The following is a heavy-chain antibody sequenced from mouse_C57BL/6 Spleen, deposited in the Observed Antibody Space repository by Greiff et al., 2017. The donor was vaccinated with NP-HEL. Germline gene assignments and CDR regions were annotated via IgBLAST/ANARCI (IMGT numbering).Heavy chain of an antibody. CDR2: INPNNGGT. V-gene: IGHV1-26*01. CDR3: SRFLYYFDY. J-gene: IGHJ2*01. CDR1: GYTFTDYY. D-gene: IGHD1-1*01. Sequence: VQLQQSGPELVKPGASVKISCKASGYTFTDYYMNWVKQSHGKSLEWIGDINPNNGGTSYNQKFKGKATLTVDKSSSTAYMELRSLTSEDSAVYYCSRFLYYFDYWGQGTTLTVSS.